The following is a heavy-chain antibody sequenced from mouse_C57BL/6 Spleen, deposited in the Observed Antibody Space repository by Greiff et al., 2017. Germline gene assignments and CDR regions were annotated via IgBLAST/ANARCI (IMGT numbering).Heavy chain of an antibody. V-gene: IGHV3-6*01. CDR1: GYSITSGYY. CDR3: ASLYDYDEDY. Sequence: EVKLEESGPGLVKPSQSLSLTCSVTGYSITSGYYWNWIRQFPGNKLEWMGYISYDGSNKYNPSLKNRISIPRDTSKNQFFLKLNSVTTEDTATYYCASLYDYDEDYWGQGTTLTVSS. D-gene: IGHD2-4*01. J-gene: IGHJ2*01. CDR2: ISYDGSN.